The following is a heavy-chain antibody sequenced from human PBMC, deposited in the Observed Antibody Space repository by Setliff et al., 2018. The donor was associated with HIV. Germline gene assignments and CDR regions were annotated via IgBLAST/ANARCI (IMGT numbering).Heavy chain of an antibody. V-gene: IGHV4-59*01. D-gene: IGHD1-1*01. J-gene: IGHJ4*02. CDR2: ISYSGST. Sequence: KPSETLSLTCKVSGASISSYYWSWIRQPPGKGLEWIGYISYSGSTNYNPSLKSRVTILVDTSKNHFSLKLTSVTAADTAVYYCARGPTRFYFDYWGQGTLVTVSS. CDR1: GASISSYY. CDR3: ARGPTRFYFDY.